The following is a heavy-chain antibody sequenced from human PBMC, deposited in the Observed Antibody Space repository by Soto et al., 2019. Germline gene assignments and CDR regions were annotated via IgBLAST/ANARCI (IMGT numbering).Heavy chain of an antibody. V-gene: IGHV4-30-2*01. J-gene: IGHJ5*02. CDR2: IYHSGST. Sequence: SETLSLTCAVSGGSISSGGYSWSWIRQPPGKGLEWIGYIYHSGSTYYNPSLKSRVTISVDRSKNQFSLKLSSVTAADTAVYYCARVFYDFWSGYPNWFDPWGQGTLVTVS. CDR1: GGSISSGGYS. D-gene: IGHD3-3*01. CDR3: ARVFYDFWSGYPNWFDP.